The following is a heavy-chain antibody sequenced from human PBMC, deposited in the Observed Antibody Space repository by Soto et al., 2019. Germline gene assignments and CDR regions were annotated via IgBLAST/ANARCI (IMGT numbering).Heavy chain of an antibody. CDR3: ARHDYGGKFLGGFDY. D-gene: IGHD4-17*01. V-gene: IGHV5-51*01. Sequence: RGESLKISCKGSGYTFTSYWIGWVRQMPGKGLEWMGIIYPSDSDTRYSPSFQGQVTISADKSISTAYLQWSSLKASDTAIYYCARHDYGGKFLGGFDYWGQGTLVTVSS. J-gene: IGHJ4*02. CDR2: IYPSDSDT. CDR1: GYTFTSYW.